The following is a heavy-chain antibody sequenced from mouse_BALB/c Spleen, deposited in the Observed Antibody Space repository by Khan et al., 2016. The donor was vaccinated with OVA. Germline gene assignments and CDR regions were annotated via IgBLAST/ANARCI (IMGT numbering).Heavy chain of an antibody. CDR3: TTTYFCYVGD. CDR1: GFTFSKYA. CDR2: NSSGGGSYI. J-gene: IGHJ2*01. V-gene: IGHV5-9-3*01. D-gene: IGHD1-1*01. Sequence: EVELVESGGGLVKPGDSLKLSCAASGFTFSKYAMSWVRQTSEKRLEWVATNSSGGGSYICYLDSVTVRFTIFRDHAKNSIYLEISCLRSEYTAMYDYTTTYFCYVGDWCTGPTLTISA.